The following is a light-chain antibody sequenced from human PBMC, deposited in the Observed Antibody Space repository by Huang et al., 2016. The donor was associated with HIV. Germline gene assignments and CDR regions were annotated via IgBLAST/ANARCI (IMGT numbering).Light chain of an antibody. CDR2: WSS. J-gene: IGKJ3*01. CDR3: QQYYSTPPVT. V-gene: IGKV4-1*01. CDR1: QSVLYSSNNKNY. Sequence: DIVMTQSPDSLAVSLGVRATINCKSSQSVLYSSNNKNYLAWYQQKPGQPPKLLMYWSSTRESGVPDRFSGSGSGTDFTLTISSLQAEDVAVYYCQQYYSTPPVTFGPGTKVDIK.